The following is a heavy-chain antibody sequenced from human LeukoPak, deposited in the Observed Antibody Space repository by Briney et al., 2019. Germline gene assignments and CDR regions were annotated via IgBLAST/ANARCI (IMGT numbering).Heavy chain of an antibody. D-gene: IGHD6-13*01. V-gene: IGHV3-30*02. CDR3: AKDESSSSSWYYGFADY. J-gene: IGHJ4*02. CDR1: GFTFSNYG. Sequence: GGSLRLSCAASGFTFSNYGMHWVRQAPGKGLEWLTFIQYDGSNKYYADCAKGRFTISRDNSKNTLYLQMNSLRAEDTAVYYCAKDESSSSSWYYGFADYWGQGTLVTVSS. CDR2: IQYDGSNK.